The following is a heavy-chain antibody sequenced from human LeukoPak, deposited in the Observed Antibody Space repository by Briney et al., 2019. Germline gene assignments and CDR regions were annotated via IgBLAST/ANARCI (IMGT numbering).Heavy chain of an antibody. J-gene: IGHJ4*02. V-gene: IGHV3-74*01. Sequence: GGSLRLSCAASGFTFSCYWMHWVRHAPGKGLVWVSRINSDGSSTSYADSVKGRFTISRDNAKNTLYLQMNSLRAEDTAVYYCARDLGGSGYESYFDYWGQGTLVTVSS. CDR3: ARDLGGSGYESYFDY. CDR1: GFTFSCYW. CDR2: INSDGSST. D-gene: IGHD3-3*01.